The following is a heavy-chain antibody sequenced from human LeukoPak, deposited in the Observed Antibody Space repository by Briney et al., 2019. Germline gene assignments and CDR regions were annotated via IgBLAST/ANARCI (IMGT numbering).Heavy chain of an antibody. V-gene: IGHV1-18*01. CDR3: ARDGDYDSSGYYFWC. D-gene: IGHD3-22*01. Sequence: ASVKVSCKASGYTFTSYGISWVRQAPGQRLEWMGWISAYNGNTNYAQKLQGRVTMTTDTSTSTAYMELRSLRSDDTAVYYCARDGDYDSSGYYFWCWGQGTLVTVSS. CDR2: ISAYNGNT. CDR1: GYTFTSYG. J-gene: IGHJ4*02.